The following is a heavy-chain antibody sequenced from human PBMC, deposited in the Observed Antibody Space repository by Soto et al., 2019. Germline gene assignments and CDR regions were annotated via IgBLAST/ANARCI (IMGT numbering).Heavy chain of an antibody. CDR1: GGSISSYY. V-gene: IGHV4-59*08. D-gene: IGHD5-18*01. CDR2: IYYSGST. CDR3: ARKGRYSYGSQFDY. Sequence: SETLSLTCTVSGGSISSYYWSWIRQPPGKGLEWIGYIYYSGSTNYNPSLKSRVTISEDTSKNQFSLKLSSVTAADTAVYYCARKGRYSYGSQFDYGGQGTLVTVSS. J-gene: IGHJ4*02.